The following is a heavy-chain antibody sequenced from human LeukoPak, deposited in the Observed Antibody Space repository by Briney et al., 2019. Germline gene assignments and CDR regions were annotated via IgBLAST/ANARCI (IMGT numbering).Heavy chain of an antibody. D-gene: IGHD6-13*01. J-gene: IGHJ5*02. CDR2: INPNSGGT. CDR3: ARGSYSSSWYKSDP. CDR1: GYTFTGYY. V-gene: IGHV1-2*02. Sequence: GASVKVSCKASGYTFTGYYMHWVRQAPGQGLELMGWINPNSGGTTYAQKFQGRVTMTRHTSTSTAYMELSRLRSDDTAVYYCARGSYSSSWYKSDPWGQGTLVTVSS.